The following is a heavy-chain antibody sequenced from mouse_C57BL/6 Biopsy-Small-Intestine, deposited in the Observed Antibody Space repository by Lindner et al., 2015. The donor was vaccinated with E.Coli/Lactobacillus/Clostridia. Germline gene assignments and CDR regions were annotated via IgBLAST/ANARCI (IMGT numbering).Heavy chain of an antibody. V-gene: IGHV14-1*01. J-gene: IGHJ4*01. CDR3: TREEGFYAMDY. Sequence: VQLQESGAELVKPGASVKLSCTASDFNIKDYYIHWVKQRTKQGLEWIGRIDPEDGDTEYAPKFQGKATMTADTSSNTAYLQLSSLTSEDTAVYYCTREEGFYAMDYWGQGTSVTVSS. CDR1: DFNIKDYY. CDR2: IDPEDGDT.